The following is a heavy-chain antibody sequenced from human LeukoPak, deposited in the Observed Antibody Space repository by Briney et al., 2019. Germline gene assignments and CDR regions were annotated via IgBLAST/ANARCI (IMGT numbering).Heavy chain of an antibody. J-gene: IGHJ4*02. D-gene: IGHD5-24*01. CDR2: FYVGGAT. V-gene: IGHV3-53*01. Sequence: GGSLRLPCAVSGFSVTNNYMSWVRQAPGKGLEWVSVFYVGGATYYADSVKGRFTISRDNSENTLYLQMKSLRAEDTAVYYCARGDGYNFFDYWGQGTLVTVSS. CDR3: ARGDGYNFFDY. CDR1: GFSVTNNY.